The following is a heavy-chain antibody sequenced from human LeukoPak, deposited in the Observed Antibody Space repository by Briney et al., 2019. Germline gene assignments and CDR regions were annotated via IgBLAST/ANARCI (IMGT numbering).Heavy chain of an antibody. CDR2: IIPVFDTA. J-gene: IGHJ4*02. D-gene: IGHD3-10*01. CDR1: GGTFSSYD. Sequence: PVKVSCKASGGTFSSYDIRWVRQAPGQGLEWMGGIIPVFDTANYAQKFQGRVTITADESTNTAYMELSSLRFEDTAVYYCASQSHISMIRGVINFDYWGQGTLVTVSS. V-gene: IGHV1-69*01. CDR3: ASQSHISMIRGVINFDY.